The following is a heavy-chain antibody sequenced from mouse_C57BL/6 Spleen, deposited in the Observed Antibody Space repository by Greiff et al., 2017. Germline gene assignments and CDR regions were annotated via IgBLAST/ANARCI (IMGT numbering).Heavy chain of an antibody. J-gene: IGHJ4*01. CDR3: ARDGRMDY. CDR1: GYAFTNYL. Sequence: QVQLQQSGAELVRPGTSVKVSCKASGYAFTNYLIEWVKQRPGQGLEWIGVINPGSGGTNYNEKFKGKATLTADKSSSTAYMQLSSLTSEDSAVYFCARDGRMDYWGQGTSVTVSS. CDR2: INPGSGGT. V-gene: IGHV1-54*01. D-gene: IGHD1-1*01.